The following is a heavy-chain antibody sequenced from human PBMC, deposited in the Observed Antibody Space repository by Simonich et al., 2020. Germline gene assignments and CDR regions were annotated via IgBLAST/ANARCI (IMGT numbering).Heavy chain of an antibody. D-gene: IGHD6-6*01. CDR3: AREGIAARDAFDI. V-gene: IGHV3-7*01. J-gene: IGHJ3*02. CDR2: KKQEGSEK. CDR1: GFTFGSYW. Sequence: EVQLVAFGGGLVQPGGSLRLSCAASGFTFGSYWMNWVRQAPGKGQEEEANKKQEGSEKYKVDSVKGRFTNSRDNAKNSLYLQMNSLRAEDTAVYYCAREGIAARDAFDIWGQGTMVTVSS.